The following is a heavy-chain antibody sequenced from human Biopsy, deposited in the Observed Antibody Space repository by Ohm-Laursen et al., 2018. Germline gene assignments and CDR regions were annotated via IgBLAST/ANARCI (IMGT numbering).Heavy chain of an antibody. CDR2: IIPIPNVA. Sequence: ASVKVSCKASGDSFTSYAIGWVRQAPGQGLEWIGGIIPIPNVATYAQKFQGRITITADESTSTAYMELSSLTSDDTAVYFCARGEGSSWFDPWGRGTLVTVSS. V-gene: IGHV1-69*10. D-gene: IGHD1-26*01. CDR1: GDSFTSYA. J-gene: IGHJ5*02. CDR3: ARGEGSSWFDP.